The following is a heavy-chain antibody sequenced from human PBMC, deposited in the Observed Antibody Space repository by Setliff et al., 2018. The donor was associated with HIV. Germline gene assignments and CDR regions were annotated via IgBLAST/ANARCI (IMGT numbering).Heavy chain of an antibody. J-gene: IGHJ4*02. CDR1: GVSMSSHY. V-gene: IGHV4-59*11. CDR3: AGRGGYNDWYFDY. D-gene: IGHD5-12*01. Sequence: PSETLSLTCNVSGVSMSSHYWSWIRQAPGQPPNKGLEWIGNIYYSGTTNYNPSLGSRVTISIDTSKSQFSLKLTSVTTADTAMYYCAGRGGYNDWYFDYWGQGALVTVSS. CDR2: IYYSGTT.